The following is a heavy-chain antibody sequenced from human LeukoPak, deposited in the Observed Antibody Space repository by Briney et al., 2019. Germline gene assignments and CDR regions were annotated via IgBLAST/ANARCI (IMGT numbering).Heavy chain of an antibody. Sequence: SETLSLTCAVFGYSITSGFSWGWIRQPPGKGLEWIGTISHSGPTDYKSTLESRLTLSMDTSKNQFSLRLPSVPAADTAVYYCAREGAVPGIDPWGQGTLVTVSS. CDR2: ISHSGPT. J-gene: IGHJ5*02. CDR1: GYSITSGFS. CDR3: AREGAVPGIDP. D-gene: IGHD3-16*01. V-gene: IGHV4-38-2*02.